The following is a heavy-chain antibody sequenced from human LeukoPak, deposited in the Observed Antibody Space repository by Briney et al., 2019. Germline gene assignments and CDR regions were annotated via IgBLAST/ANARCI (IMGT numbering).Heavy chain of an antibody. CDR3: ARAYYDSSGYYEAAHYFDY. Sequence: GRSLRLPCAASGFTFSSYAMHWVRQAPGKGLEWVAVISYDGSNKYYADSAKGRFTISRDNSKNTLYLQMNSLRAEDTAVYYCARAYYDSSGYYEAAHYFDYRGQGTLVTVSS. V-gene: IGHV3-30-3*01. CDR1: GFTFSSYA. D-gene: IGHD3-22*01. J-gene: IGHJ4*02. CDR2: ISYDGSNK.